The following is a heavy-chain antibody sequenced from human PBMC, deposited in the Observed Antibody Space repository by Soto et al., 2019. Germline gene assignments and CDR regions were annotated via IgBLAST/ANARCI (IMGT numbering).Heavy chain of an antibody. D-gene: IGHD6-13*01. V-gene: IGHV1-18*01. CDR2: ISAYNGNT. Sequence: WASVKVSCKASGYTFTSYGISWVRQAPGQGLEWMGWISAYNGNTNYAQKLQGRVTMTTDTSTSTAYMELRSLRSDDTAVYYCARANPLVIAAAAVDYWGQGTLVTVSS. J-gene: IGHJ4*02. CDR1: GYTFTSYG. CDR3: ARANPLVIAAAAVDY.